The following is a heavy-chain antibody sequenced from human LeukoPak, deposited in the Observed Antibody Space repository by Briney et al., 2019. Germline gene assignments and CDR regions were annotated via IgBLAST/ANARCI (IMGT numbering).Heavy chain of an antibody. CDR1: GISFNTYG. V-gene: IGHV3-21*01. CDR2: ISSSSAHI. J-gene: IGHJ4*02. D-gene: IGHD2-15*01. Sequence: GGSLRLSCAASGISFNTYGMNWVRQAPGKGLEWVSSISSSSAHIFYADSVKGRFSISRDNAKNSLYLQMNSLRAEDTAVYYCARVPTVGSGGYQFDYWGQGTLVTVSS. CDR3: ARVPTVGSGGYQFDY.